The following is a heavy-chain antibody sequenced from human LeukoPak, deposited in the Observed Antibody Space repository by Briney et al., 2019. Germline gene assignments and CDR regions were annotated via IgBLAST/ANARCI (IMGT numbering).Heavy chain of an antibody. J-gene: IGHJ4*02. Sequence: ASVKVSCKASGGTFSSYAISWLRQAPGQGLEWMGRIIPILGIANYAQKFQGRVTITADKSTSTAYMELSSLRSEDTAVYYCARDNDYDSSGYYLDYWGQGTLVTVSS. V-gene: IGHV1-69*04. CDR1: GGTFSSYA. CDR2: IIPILGIA. CDR3: ARDNDYDSSGYYLDY. D-gene: IGHD3-22*01.